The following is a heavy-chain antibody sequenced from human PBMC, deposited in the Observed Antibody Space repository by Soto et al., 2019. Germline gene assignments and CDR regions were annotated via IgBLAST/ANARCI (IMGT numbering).Heavy chain of an antibody. D-gene: IGHD4-4*01. CDR3: ARHGLTTRTPRRLDP. Sequence: EVQLVESGGGVERPGGSLRLSCAASGFTFDDYGMSWVRQAPGKGLEWVSGINWNGDSTGYADSVKGRFTISRDNAKNALYLQMNSLRVEDTALYHCARHGLTTRTPRRLDPWGQGTLVTVSS. V-gene: IGHV3-20*01. CDR1: GFTFDDYG. J-gene: IGHJ5*02. CDR2: INWNGDST.